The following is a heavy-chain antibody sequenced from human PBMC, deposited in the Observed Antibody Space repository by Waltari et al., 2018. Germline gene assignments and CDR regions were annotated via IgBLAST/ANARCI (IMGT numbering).Heavy chain of an antibody. CDR2: ITHEGSNK. CDR3: SRPLGGAFDI. CDR1: GFTFNSYA. D-gene: IGHD3-16*01. Sequence: QVQLVESGGGVVQPGRSLRLSCAASGFTFNSYAMHWVRQAPGKGLEWVAVITHEGSNKDNADSVKGRFTISRDNSKDTLYLQMNSLRAEDTAVYYCSRPLGGAFDIWGQGTMVTVAS. V-gene: IGHV3-30-3*01. J-gene: IGHJ3*02.